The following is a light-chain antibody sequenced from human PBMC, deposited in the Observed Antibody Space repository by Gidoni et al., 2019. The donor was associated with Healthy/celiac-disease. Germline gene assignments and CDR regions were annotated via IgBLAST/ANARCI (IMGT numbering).Light chain of an antibody. J-gene: IGKJ4*01. CDR1: QSVSSY. Sequence: EIVLTQSPATLSLSPGERATLSCSARQSVSSYLAWYQQKPGQAPRLLIYDASNRATGIPARFSGIGAGTDFTLTISSLETEDFAVYYCQQRSNWLTFGGGTKVEIK. CDR3: QQRSNWLT. V-gene: IGKV3-11*01. CDR2: DAS.